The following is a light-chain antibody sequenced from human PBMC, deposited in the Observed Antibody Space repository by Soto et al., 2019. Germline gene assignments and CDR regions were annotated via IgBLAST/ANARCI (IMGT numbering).Light chain of an antibody. CDR1: QSVLYSSNNKNY. CDR3: QKYYSIPLT. V-gene: IGKV4-1*01. Sequence: DIVMTQSPDSLAVSLGERATINCKSSQSVLYSSNNKNYLAWYQQKPGQPPKLLIYWASTRESGVPDRFSGSGSGTDFTLTISSLQADDVAVYYCQKYYSIPLTFGGGTKVDIK. J-gene: IGKJ4*01. CDR2: WAS.